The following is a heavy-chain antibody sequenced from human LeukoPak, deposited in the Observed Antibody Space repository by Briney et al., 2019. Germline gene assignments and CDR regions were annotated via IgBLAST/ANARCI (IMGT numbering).Heavy chain of an antibody. Sequence: GGSLRLSCAASGSTFSSYAMHWVRQAPGKGLEWVAVISYDGSDKYYADSVKGRFTISRDNSKNTLYLQMNSLRAEDTAVYYCARARGYSGYDYFDYWGQGTLVTVSS. J-gene: IGHJ4*02. CDR1: GSTFSSYA. CDR3: ARARGYSGYDYFDY. CDR2: ISYDGSDK. V-gene: IGHV3-30-3*01. D-gene: IGHD5-12*01.